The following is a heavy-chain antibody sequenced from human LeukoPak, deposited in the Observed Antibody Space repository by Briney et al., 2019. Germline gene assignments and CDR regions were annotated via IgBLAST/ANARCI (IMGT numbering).Heavy chain of an antibody. V-gene: IGHV3-30-3*01. J-gene: IGHJ6*02. CDR1: GFTFSSYA. Sequence: PGRSLRLSCAASGFTFSSYAMHWVRQAPGKGLEWVAVISYDGSNKYYADSVKGRFTTSRDNSKNTLYLQMNSLRAEDTAVYYCARDSHGMDVWGQGTTVTVSS. CDR3: ARDSHGMDV. CDR2: ISYDGSNK.